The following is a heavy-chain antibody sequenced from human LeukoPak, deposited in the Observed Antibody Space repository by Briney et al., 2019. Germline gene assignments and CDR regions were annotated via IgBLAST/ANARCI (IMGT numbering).Heavy chain of an antibody. V-gene: IGHV3-48*01. CDR1: GFTFSIYA. D-gene: IGHD6-6*01. CDR3: ARGGAARPDI. Sequence: GGSLRLSCAASGFTFSIYAMSWVRQAPGKGLEWVSYVSSGGNTVNYADSVRGRFTISRDNARNSLYLQLNSLRAEDTALYYCARGGAARPDIWGQGTMVVVSS. J-gene: IGHJ3*02. CDR2: VSSGGNTV.